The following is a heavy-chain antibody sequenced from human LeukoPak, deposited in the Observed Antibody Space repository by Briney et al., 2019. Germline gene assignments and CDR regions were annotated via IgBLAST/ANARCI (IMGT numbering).Heavy chain of an antibody. CDR1: GYTFTSYG. D-gene: IGHD2-15*01. Sequence: ASVKVSCKASGYTFTSYGISWVRQAPGQGLEWMGWISAYNGNTNYAQKLQGRVTITADKSTSTAYMELSSLRSEDTAVYCCAPLYCSGGSCYSGEDYWGQGTLVTVSS. V-gene: IGHV1-18*01. CDR2: ISAYNGNT. J-gene: IGHJ4*02. CDR3: APLYCSGGSCYSGEDY.